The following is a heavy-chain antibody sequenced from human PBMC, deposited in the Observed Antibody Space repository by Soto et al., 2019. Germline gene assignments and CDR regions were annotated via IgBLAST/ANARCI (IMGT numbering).Heavy chain of an antibody. V-gene: IGHV4-39*01. CDR3: ATRSGDYVGWFDP. D-gene: IGHD4-17*01. Sequence: QLQLRESGPGLVKPSETLSLTCTVSGGSIIGSGFHWAWIRQPPGKGLEWNGSIYYSGTANYSPSLKCRLAIVVDTSKNQFSLRLSSVTAADTAVYYCATRSGDYVGWFDPWGQGTRVTVSS. CDR2: IYYSGTA. J-gene: IGHJ5*02. CDR1: GGSIIGSGFH.